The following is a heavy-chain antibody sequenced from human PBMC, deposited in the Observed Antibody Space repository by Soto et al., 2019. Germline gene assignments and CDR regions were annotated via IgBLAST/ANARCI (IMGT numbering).Heavy chain of an antibody. CDR3: ARLYAPMKYAVDY. CDR2: ISGGGGTI. Sequence: GGSLRLSCAVSGFSLSDYYMSWIRQAPGKGLEWVSYISGGGGTINYAASVKGRFTISRDNARNSLYLQMNSLRAEDTAVYYCARLYAPMKYAVDYWGQGTLVTVSS. CDR1: GFSLSDYY. D-gene: IGHD2-8*01. V-gene: IGHV3-11*01. J-gene: IGHJ4*02.